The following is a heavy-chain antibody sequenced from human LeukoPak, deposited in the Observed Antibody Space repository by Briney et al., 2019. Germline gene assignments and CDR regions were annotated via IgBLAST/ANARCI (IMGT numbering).Heavy chain of an antibody. CDR1: GYSFTRYW. D-gene: IGHD3-22*01. Sequence: GESLKISCKGSGYSFTRYWIGWVRQMPGKGLEWMGIIYPGASDTRYSPSSQGQVTISADKSISTAYLQWSSLKASDTAMYYCAINYHSSGLPFDYWGQGTLVTVSS. CDR3: AINYHSSGLPFDY. CDR2: IYPGASDT. V-gene: IGHV5-51*01. J-gene: IGHJ4*02.